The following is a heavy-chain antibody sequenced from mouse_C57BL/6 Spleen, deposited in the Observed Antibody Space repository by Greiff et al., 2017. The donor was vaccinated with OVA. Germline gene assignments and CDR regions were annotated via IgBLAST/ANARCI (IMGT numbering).Heavy chain of an antibody. J-gene: IGHJ1*03. V-gene: IGHV1-59*01. Sequence: QVQLQQPGAELVRPGTSVKLSCKASGYTFTSYWMHWVQQRPGQGLEWIGVIDPSDSYTNYNQKFKGKATLTVDTSSSTADMQLSSLTSEDSAVYYCARRGYYGSSSWYFDVWGTGTTVTVSS. D-gene: IGHD1-1*01. CDR2: IDPSDSYT. CDR3: ARRGYYGSSSWYFDV. CDR1: GYTFTSYW.